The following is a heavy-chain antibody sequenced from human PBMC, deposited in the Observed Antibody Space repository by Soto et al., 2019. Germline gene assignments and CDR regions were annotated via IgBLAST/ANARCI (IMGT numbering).Heavy chain of an antibody. CDR1: GFTLRTNG. Sequence: WGSLILSGAATGFTLRTNGMSWFRQAPGKGLEWVSSILGSGGDTYYADSLKGRFTISRDNSKNTLYLQLNSLGAEDTALYYCAGHGGYSYLGQGTLVTVSS. CDR3: AGHGGYSY. V-gene: IGHV3-23*01. J-gene: IGHJ4*02. CDR2: ILGSGGDT. D-gene: IGHD2-15*01.